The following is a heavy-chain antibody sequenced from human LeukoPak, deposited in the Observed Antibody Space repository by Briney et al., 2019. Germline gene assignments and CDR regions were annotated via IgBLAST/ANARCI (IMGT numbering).Heavy chain of an antibody. CDR2: IKEDGSEK. D-gene: IGHD3-10*01. CDR1: GVTFSRYW. J-gene: IGHJ4*02. CDR3: ASRPPTSRTYYGVFDY. V-gene: IGHV3-7*03. Sequence: PGGSLRLSCAASGVTFSRYWMSWVRQAPGKGPEWVANIKEDGSEKYYVDSVKGRFTISRDNAKNSLYLQMNSLSAEDTAVYYCASRPPTSRTYYGVFDYWGQGALVTVSS.